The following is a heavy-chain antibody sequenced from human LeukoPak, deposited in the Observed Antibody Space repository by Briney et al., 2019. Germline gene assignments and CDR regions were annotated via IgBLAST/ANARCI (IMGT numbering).Heavy chain of an antibody. CDR2: INPGDSDT. D-gene: IGHD3-10*01. V-gene: IGHV5-51*01. CDR3: ARQPGAGWFDP. Sequence: NHGASLQISCQASGYSFTSSWIGWARQLPGKGLEWMAIINPGDSDTRYSPSFQGQVTISADKSISTVYLQWGSLKASDTAMYYCARQPGAGWFDPWGQGTLVTVSS. CDR1: GYSFTSSW. J-gene: IGHJ5*02.